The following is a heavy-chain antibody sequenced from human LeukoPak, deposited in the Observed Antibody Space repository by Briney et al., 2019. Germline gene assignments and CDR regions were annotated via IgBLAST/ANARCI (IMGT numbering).Heavy chain of an antibody. V-gene: IGHV3-74*01. D-gene: IGHD2-15*01. J-gene: IGHJ4*02. CDR1: GFSFSTYW. Sequence: GGSLRLSCVDSGFSFSTYWMHWVRQPPGEGLMWVSRIDTDGRTTDYADSVKGRFTISRDNSKNTLYLQMNSLRAEDKAVYYCARDPTWSRLDYWGQGTLVTVSS. CDR2: IDTDGRTT. CDR3: ARDPTWSRLDY.